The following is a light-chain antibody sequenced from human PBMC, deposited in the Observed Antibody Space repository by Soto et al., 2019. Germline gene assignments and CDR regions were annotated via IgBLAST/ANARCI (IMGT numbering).Light chain of an antibody. J-gene: IGLJ1*01. CDR1: SSDVGGYNY. CDR2: DVR. Sequence: HSVLTHPASVSRSPGQSITITSTGTSSDVGGYNYVSWYQQHPGKAPKLMIYDVRNRPSGVSNRFSGSKSVNTASLTISGLQAEDEADYYCSSYTTISTYVFGTGTKVTVL. CDR3: SSYTTISTYV. V-gene: IGLV2-14*01.